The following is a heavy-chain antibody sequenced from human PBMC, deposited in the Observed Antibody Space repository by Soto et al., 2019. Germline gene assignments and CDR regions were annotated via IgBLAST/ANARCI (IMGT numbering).Heavy chain of an antibody. D-gene: IGHD2-15*01. CDR3: ARLRSDCGGGTCSGSF. CDR1: ESIFTSSG. J-gene: IGHJ4*02. CDR2: INPTLGTT. Sequence: QLVQSGAEVKKPDSSVKVSCKASESIFTSSGVTWVRQAPGQGLEWMGGINPTLGTTHYAQRFQGRLTIFAGEAENIINKGARNLDTGDTAVYFWARLRSDCGGGTCSGSFWGQGTLVTVSS. V-gene: IGHV1-69*01.